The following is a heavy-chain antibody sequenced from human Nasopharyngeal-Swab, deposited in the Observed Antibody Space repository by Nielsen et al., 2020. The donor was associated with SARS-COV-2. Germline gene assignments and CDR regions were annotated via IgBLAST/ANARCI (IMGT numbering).Heavy chain of an antibody. Sequence: ESLKISCAASGFTFSSYSMNWIRQPPGKGLEWIGSIYYNENTYYNPSLKSRVTISIDTSKNQFSLKLNSVSAADTAVYYCARLVDPPRRNYYEAFDYWGQGTLVTVSS. D-gene: IGHD3-22*01. J-gene: IGHJ4*02. V-gene: IGHV4-39*01. CDR2: IYYNENT. CDR1: GFTFSSYS. CDR3: ARLVDPPRRNYYEAFDY.